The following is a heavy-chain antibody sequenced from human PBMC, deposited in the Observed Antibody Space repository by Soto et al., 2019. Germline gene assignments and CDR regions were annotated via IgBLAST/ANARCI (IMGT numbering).Heavy chain of an antibody. CDR2: ISGSGGST. CDR1: GFTFSSYA. J-gene: IGHJ6*02. CDR3: SRPLADGDYDYYYYGMDV. V-gene: IGHV3-23*01. D-gene: IGHD4-17*01. Sequence: GGSLRLSCAASGFTFSSYAMSWVRQAPGKGLEWVSAISGSGGSTYYADSVKGRFTISRDNSKNTLYLQMNSLRAEDTAVYYCSRPLADGDYDYYYYGMDVWGQGTTVTVS.